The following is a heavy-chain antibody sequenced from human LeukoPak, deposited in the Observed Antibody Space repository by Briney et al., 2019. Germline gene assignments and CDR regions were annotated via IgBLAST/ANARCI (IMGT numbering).Heavy chain of an antibody. CDR3: AREVRSGNYDFWSGYYYYGMDV. CDR2: INPNSGGT. J-gene: IGHJ6*02. V-gene: IGHV1-2*06. Sequence: ASVKVSCKASGYTFTGYYMHWVRQAPGQGLEWMGRINPNSGGTNYAQKFQGRVTMTRDTSISTAYMELSRLRSDDTAVYYCAREVRSGNYDFWSGYYYYGMDVWGQGTMVTVSS. CDR1: GYTFTGYY. D-gene: IGHD3-3*01.